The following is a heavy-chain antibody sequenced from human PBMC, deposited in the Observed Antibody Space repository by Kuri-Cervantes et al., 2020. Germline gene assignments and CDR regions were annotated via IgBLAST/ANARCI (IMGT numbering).Heavy chain of an antibody. CDR3: AKPQADSSGYLLLGYGMDV. J-gene: IGHJ6*02. V-gene: IGHV3-23*01. CDR1: GLIFSSYA. Sequence: GESLKISCAASGLIFSSYAMAWVRQAPGKGLEWVSIISGSGGSTYYADSVKGRFTISRDNSKNTLYLQMSSLRAEDTAVYYCAKPQADSSGYLLLGYGMDVWGQGTTVTVSS. CDR2: ISGSGGST. D-gene: IGHD3-22*01.